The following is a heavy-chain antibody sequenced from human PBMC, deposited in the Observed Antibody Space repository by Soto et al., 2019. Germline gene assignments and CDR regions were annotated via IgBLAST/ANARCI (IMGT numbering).Heavy chain of an antibody. J-gene: IGHJ4*02. CDR1: GGSISSYY. D-gene: IGHD2-8*01. CDR2: IYYSGST. V-gene: IGHV4-59*01. CDR3: ARSMYCTNGVCYYFDY. Sequence: LSLTCTVSGGSISSYYWSWIRQPPGKGLEWIGYIYYSGSTNYDPSLKSRVTISVDTSKNQFSLKLSSVTAADTAVYYCARSMYCTNGVCYYFDYWGQGTLVTVSS.